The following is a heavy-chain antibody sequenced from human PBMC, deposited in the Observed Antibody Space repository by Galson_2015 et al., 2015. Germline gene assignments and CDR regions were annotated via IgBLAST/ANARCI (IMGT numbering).Heavy chain of an antibody. V-gene: IGHV1-46*01. CDR1: GYTFTSYY. CDR3: ARDYESWLAVAGTEGSLVDY. D-gene: IGHD6-19*01. CDR2: INPSGGST. Sequence: SVKVSCKASGYTFTSYYMHWVRQAPGQGLEWMGIINPSGGSTSYAQKFQGRVTMTRDTSTSTVYMELSSLRSEDTAVYYCARDYESWLAVAGTEGSLVDYWGQGTLVTVSS. J-gene: IGHJ4*02.